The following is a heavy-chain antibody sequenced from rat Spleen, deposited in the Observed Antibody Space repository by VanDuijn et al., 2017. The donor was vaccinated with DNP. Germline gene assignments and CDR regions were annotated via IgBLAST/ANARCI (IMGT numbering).Heavy chain of an antibody. J-gene: IGHJ2*01. Sequence: EVQLAESGGGLVQPGRSLKLSCAASGFTFSYYGMAWVRQAPKKGLEWVASISASGGSTSFRDSVKGRFTISRDNAKSTLYLQMDSLRSDDTATYYCTTDFERGYWGQGVMVTVSS. D-gene: IGHD1-11*01. V-gene: IGHV5-19*01. CDR1: GFTFSYYG. CDR3: TTDFERGY. CDR2: ISASGGST.